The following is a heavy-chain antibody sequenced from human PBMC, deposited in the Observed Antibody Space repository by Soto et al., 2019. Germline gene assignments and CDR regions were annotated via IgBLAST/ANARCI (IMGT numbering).Heavy chain of an antibody. D-gene: IGHD6-19*01. V-gene: IGHV4-59*08. CDR2: VYYRGST. Sequence: QVQLQESGPGLVKPSETMSLTCTVAGVSISNSNTYWNWVRQPPGKGLEWIGFVYYRGSTKYNPSLEMPLPISVAASRNQLSLELTSVTATDTAVYYCARGGGSYSSGWYYDSWGQGTLVTVSS. J-gene: IGHJ4*02. CDR1: GVSISNSNTY. CDR3: ARGGGSYSSGWYYDS.